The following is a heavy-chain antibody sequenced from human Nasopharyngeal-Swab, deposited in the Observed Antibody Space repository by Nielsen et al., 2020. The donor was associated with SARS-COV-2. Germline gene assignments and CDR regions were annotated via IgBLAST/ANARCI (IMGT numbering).Heavy chain of an antibody. CDR1: GDSITNSGYY. CDR3: ARSSWFWDLDY. V-gene: IGHV4-39*01. CDR2: IYSFGNT. Sequence: GSLRLSCAVSGDSITNSGYYWGWIRQPPGKGLEWLGFIYSFGNTYYNPSLKSRLTISVDPSKNQFSLKLTSVTAADTAIYYCARSSWFWDLDYWGQGTLVPVSA. J-gene: IGHJ4*02. D-gene: IGHD6-13*01.